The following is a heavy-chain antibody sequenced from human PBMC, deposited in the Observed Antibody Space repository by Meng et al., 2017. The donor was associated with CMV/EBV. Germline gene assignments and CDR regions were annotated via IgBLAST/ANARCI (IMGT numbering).Heavy chain of an antibody. J-gene: IGHJ5*02. CDR1: GFTFSDYS. CDR2: ISSSSTYI. V-gene: IGHV3-21*01. CDR3: VRAYSSSSNCFDP. Sequence: GGSLRLSCAASGFTFSDYSMNWVRQAPGKGLEWVSSISSSSTYIFYADSVKGRFTISRDNAKNSLYLQMNSLRSEDTAVYYCVRAYSSSSNCFDPWGQGTLVTVSS. D-gene: IGHD6-13*01.